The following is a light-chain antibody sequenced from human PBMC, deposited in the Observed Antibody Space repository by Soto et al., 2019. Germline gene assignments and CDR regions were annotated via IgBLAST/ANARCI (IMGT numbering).Light chain of an antibody. CDR1: QSINIW. J-gene: IGKJ1*01. Sequence: DIQMTQSPSTLSASVGDRVTITCRASQSINIWLAWYQQKPGRAPKLLIYKASTLESGVPPRFSGSGSGTDFTLAISSLQPEDSATYYCLQDINYPWTFGQGTKV. V-gene: IGKV1-5*03. CDR2: KAS. CDR3: LQDINYPWT.